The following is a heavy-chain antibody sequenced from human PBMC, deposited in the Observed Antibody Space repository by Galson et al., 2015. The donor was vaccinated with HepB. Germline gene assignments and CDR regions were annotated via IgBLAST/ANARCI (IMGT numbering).Heavy chain of an antibody. CDR2: IYYSGST. Sequence: SETLSLTCTVSGGSISSSSYYWGWIRQPPGKGLEWIGSIYYSGSTYYNPSLKSRVTISVDTSKNQFSLKLSSVTAADTAVYYCARGLFGEGGWFDPWGQGALVTVSS. V-gene: IGHV4-39*07. D-gene: IGHD3-10*02. CDR1: GGSISSSSYY. CDR3: ARGLFGEGGWFDP. J-gene: IGHJ5*02.